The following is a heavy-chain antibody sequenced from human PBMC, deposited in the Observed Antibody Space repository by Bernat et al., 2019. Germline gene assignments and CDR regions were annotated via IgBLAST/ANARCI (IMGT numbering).Heavy chain of an antibody. CDR2: ISGSGGST. J-gene: IGHJ5*02. CDR3: ARVIGSGAAVPFDP. D-gene: IGHD6-13*01. Sequence: EVQLVESGGGLVKPGGSLRLSCAASGFTFSSYAMSWVRQAPGKGLEWVSAISGSGGSTYYADSVKGRFTISRDNSKNTLYLQMNSLRAEDTDVYYGARVIGSGAAVPFDPWGEGTLVTVCS. V-gene: IGHV3-23*04. CDR1: GFTFSSYA.